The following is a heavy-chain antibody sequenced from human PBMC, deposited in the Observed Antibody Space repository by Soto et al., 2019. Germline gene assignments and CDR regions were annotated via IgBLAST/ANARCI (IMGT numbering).Heavy chain of an antibody. CDR1: GFTFSSYA. J-gene: IGHJ4*02. CDR3: AGAGTGYSGYDSDY. CDR2: ISCDGSNK. Sequence: QVQLVESGGGVVQPGRSLRLSCAASGFTFSSYAMHWVRQAPGKGLEWVAVISCDGSNKYYADSVKGRFTISSDNSKNTLYLQMNSLRAEDTAVYYCAGAGTGYSGYDSDYWGQGTLVTVSS. V-gene: IGHV3-30-3*01. D-gene: IGHD5-12*01.